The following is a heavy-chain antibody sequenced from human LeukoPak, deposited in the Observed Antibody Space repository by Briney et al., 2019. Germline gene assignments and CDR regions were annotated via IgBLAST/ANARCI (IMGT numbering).Heavy chain of an antibody. J-gene: IGHJ6*03. V-gene: IGHV1-69*02. CDR1: GGTFSSYT. Sequence: ASVKVSCKASGGTFSSYTIRWVRQAPGQGLEWMGRIIPILGIANCAQKFQGRVTITADESTSTAYMELSSLRSEDTAVYYCARVRTHGDYEGYYYYYYYMDVWGKGTTVTVSS. CDR2: IIPILGIA. D-gene: IGHD4-17*01. CDR3: ARVRTHGDYEGYYYYYYYMDV.